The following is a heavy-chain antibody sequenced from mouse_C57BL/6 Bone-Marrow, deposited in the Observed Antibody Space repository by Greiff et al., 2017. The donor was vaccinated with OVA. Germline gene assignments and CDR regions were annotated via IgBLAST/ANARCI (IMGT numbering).Heavy chain of an antibody. CDR3: VRQFTTVVATRGAMDY. D-gene: IGHD1-1*01. CDR2: IRSKSNNYAT. V-gene: IGHV10-1*01. J-gene: IGHJ4*01. Sequence: EVQLQQSGGGLVQPKGSLKLSCAASGFSFNTYAMNWVRQAPGKGLEWVARIRSKSNNYATYYADSVKDRFTISRDDSESMLYLQMNNLKTEDTAMYYCVRQFTTVVATRGAMDYWGQGTSVTVSS. CDR1: GFSFNTYA.